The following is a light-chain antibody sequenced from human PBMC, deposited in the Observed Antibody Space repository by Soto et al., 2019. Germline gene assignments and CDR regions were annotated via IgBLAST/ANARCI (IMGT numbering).Light chain of an antibody. CDR1: QNIKNY. CDR3: QQTYSTPRT. V-gene: IGKV1-39*01. CDR2: AAS. Sequence: DIQMTQSPSSLSVSVGDRVTITCRASQNIKNYLSWYQQKPGKAPSLLIYAASSLQSGVPSRFSGSGSGTDFTLTISSLQPEDFGSYYCQQTYSTPRTFGPGNKVDIK. J-gene: IGKJ1*01.